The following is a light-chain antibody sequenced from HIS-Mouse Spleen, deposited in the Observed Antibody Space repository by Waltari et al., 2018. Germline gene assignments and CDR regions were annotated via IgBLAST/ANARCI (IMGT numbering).Light chain of an antibody. Sequence: QSALTQPPSASGSPGQSVTISCTGTSRDVGGYNYVPCYQQHPGKAPTLMIYEVSKRPSGVPDRFSGSKSGNTASLTVSGLQAEDEADYYCSSYAGSNIVVFGGGTKLTVL. CDR2: EVS. CDR1: SRDVGGYNY. CDR3: SSYAGSNIVV. V-gene: IGLV2-8*01. J-gene: IGLJ2*01.